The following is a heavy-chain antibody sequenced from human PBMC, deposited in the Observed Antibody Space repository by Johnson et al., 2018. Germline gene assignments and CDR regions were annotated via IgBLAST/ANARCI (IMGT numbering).Heavy chain of an antibody. CDR2: ISRAGDTT. Sequence: VQLQESGGQLVQPGGSLRLSCAASGFTFSSRGFSWVRQTPGKGLEWVSAISRAGDTTYYLASVRGRFTVSKDNAKNTRYQDMNSLRAEDTAIYYCAKDKVTGGTYSEPRGSYYYYYYMDVWGKGTTVTVSS. CDR3: AKDKVTGGTYSEPRGSYYYYYYMDV. D-gene: IGHD1-26*01. CDR1: GFTFSSRG. V-gene: IGHV3-23*01. J-gene: IGHJ6*03.